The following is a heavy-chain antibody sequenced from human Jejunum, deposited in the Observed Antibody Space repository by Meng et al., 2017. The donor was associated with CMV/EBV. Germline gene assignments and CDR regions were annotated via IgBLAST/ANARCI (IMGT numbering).Heavy chain of an antibody. Sequence: CKASGYTFTNYYIHWVRQAPGQGLEYIGIIRPSGGGTQYGQKFQCRVTMTRDTFTSTVYMELSSLTSEDTAVYYCSREPNESYYFDYWGQGTLVTVSS. CDR2: IRPSGGGT. CDR1: GYTFTNYY. D-gene: IGHD1-26*01. V-gene: IGHV1-46*01. J-gene: IGHJ4*02. CDR3: SREPNESYYFDY.